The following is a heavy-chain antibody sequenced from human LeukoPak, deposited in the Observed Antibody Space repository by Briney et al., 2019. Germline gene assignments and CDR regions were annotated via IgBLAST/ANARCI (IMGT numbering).Heavy chain of an antibody. CDR1: GGTFSSYA. D-gene: IGHD3-3*01. J-gene: IGHJ4*02. CDR3: ARVRSTGNYDFWSGPEYYFDY. V-gene: IGHV1-69*01. CDR2: IIPIFGTA. Sequence: GSSVKVSCKASGGTFSSYAISWVRQAPGQGLEWMGGIIPIFGTANYAQKFQGRVTITADESTSTAYMELSSLRSEDTAVYYCARVRSTGNYDFWSGPEYYFDYWGQGTLVTVSS.